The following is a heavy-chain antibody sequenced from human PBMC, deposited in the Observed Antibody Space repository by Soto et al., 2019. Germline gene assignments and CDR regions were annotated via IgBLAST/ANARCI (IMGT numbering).Heavy chain of an antibody. CDR3: AKSRPKVSEQLWLTPHASYYYYGMDV. CDR1: GFTFSSYA. CDR2: ISGSGGST. V-gene: IGHV3-23*01. D-gene: IGHD5-18*01. Sequence: PGGSLRLSCAASGFTFSSYAMSWVRQAPGKGLEWVSAISGSGGSTYYADSVKGRFTISRDNSKNTLYLQMNSLRAEDTAVYYCAKSRPKVSEQLWLTPHASYYYYGMDVWGQGTTVTVSS. J-gene: IGHJ6*02.